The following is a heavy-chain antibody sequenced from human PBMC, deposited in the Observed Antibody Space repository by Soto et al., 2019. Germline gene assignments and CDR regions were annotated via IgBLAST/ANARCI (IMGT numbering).Heavy chain of an antibody. CDR1: GFTFSSHS. D-gene: IGHD5-18*01. J-gene: IGHJ4*02. Sequence: SLRLSCAASGFTFSSHSINWVRQAPGKGLEWVSYISGSGATKYYADSVKGRFTISRDNARNSLYLQMSSLSDEDTAVYYCARAIRGFSYVVDYWGQRTLVTVSS. CDR2: ISGSGATK. CDR3: ARAIRGFSYVVDY. V-gene: IGHV3-48*02.